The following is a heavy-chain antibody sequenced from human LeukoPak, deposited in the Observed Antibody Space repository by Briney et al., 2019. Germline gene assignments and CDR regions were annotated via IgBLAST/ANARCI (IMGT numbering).Heavy chain of an antibody. CDR1: GGSISSGSCY. J-gene: IGHJ4*02. CDR2: IYTSGST. CDR3: ARVVYDSTSGGFDY. V-gene: IGHV4-61*02. D-gene: IGHD3-22*01. Sequence: PSETLSLTCTVSGGSISSGSCYWSWIRQPAGKGLEWIGRIYTSGSTNYNPSLKSRVTISVDTSKNQFSLKLSSVTAADTAVYYCARVVYDSTSGGFDYWGQGTLVTVSS.